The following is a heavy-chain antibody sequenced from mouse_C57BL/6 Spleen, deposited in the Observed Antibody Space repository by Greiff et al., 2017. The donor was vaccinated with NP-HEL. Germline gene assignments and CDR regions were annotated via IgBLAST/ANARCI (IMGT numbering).Heavy chain of an antibody. CDR1: GYAFTNYL. CDR3: ARDYYGPRGYFDY. CDR2: INPGSGGT. V-gene: IGHV1-54*01. D-gene: IGHD2-1*01. J-gene: IGHJ2*01. Sequence: QVQLQQSGAELVRPGTSVKVSCKASGYAFTNYLIEWVKQRPGQGLEWIGVINPGSGGTNYNEKFKGKATLTADKSSSTAYMQLSSLTSEDSAVYFCARDYYGPRGYFDYWGQGTTLTVSS.